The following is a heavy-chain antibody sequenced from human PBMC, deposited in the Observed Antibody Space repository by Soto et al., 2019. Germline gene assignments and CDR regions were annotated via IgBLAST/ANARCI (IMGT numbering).Heavy chain of an antibody. J-gene: IGHJ4*02. D-gene: IGHD3-10*01. V-gene: IGHV4-30-2*01. CDR2: IYHSGST. CDR1: GGSISSGGYS. CDR3: ARGSRGNHRDY. Sequence: QLQLQESGSGLVKPSQTLSLTCAVSGGSISSGGYSWSWIRQPPGKGLEWIGYIYHSGSTYYNPSLKSRVTIAVDRAKNQFSLKMSSVTAADTAVYYWARGSRGNHRDYWGQGTLVTVSS.